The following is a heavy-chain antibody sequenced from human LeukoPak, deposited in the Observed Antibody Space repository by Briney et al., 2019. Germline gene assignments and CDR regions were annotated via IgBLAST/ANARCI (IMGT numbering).Heavy chain of an antibody. D-gene: IGHD4/OR15-4a*01. Sequence: PGGSLRLSCAASGFTFSSYSMNWVRQAPGKGLEWVSYISSSSNTIHYAESVKGRFTISRDNAKNSLYLQMNSLRAEDTAVYYCARRAGAYSHPYDYWGQGTLVTVSS. CDR2: ISSSSNTI. CDR1: GFTFSSYS. CDR3: ARRAGAYSHPYDY. J-gene: IGHJ4*02. V-gene: IGHV3-48*01.